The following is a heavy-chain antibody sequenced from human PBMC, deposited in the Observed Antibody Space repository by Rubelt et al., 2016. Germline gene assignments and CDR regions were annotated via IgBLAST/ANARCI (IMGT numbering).Heavy chain of an antibody. CDR2: INHSGST. J-gene: IGHJ5*02. D-gene: IGHD3-3*01. Sequence: VQLQQWGAGLLKPSETLSLTCAVYGGSFSGYYWSWIRQPPGKGLEWIGEINHSGSTNYNPSLKSRVTISVDTSKNQFSLKLSSVTAADTAVYYCARGQLKDFWSGYQGLNWFDPWGQGTLVTVSS. V-gene: IGHV4-34*01. CDR3: ARGQLKDFWSGYQGLNWFDP. CDR1: GGSFSGYY.